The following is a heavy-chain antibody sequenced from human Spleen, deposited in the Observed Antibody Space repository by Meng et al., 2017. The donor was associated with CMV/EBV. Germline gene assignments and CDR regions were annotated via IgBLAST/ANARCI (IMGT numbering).Heavy chain of an antibody. D-gene: IGHD1-1*01. CDR1: GLPFSSYG. V-gene: IGHV3-30*02. J-gene: IGHJ6*02. CDR3: AKATNDAYYYGMDV. CDR2: TLYDGNIK. Sequence: SGLPFSSYGMPWVRQPPGKGLEWVAFTLYDGNIKSYTDSVKGRFTISRDNSVNTLYLQMNSLRAEDTAVYYCAKATNDAYYYGMDVWGQGTTVTVSS.